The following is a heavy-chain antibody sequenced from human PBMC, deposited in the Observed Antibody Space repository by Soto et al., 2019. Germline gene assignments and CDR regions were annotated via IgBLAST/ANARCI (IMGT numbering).Heavy chain of an antibody. Sequence: CLRLSCAASGFTVSNNYMSWVRQAPGKGLEWVSLIYSGGSTFYADSVKGRFTISRDNSKNTLFLQMNSLRAEDTAVYFCATYTSLDYWGQGTLVT. J-gene: IGHJ4*02. D-gene: IGHD2-2*02. CDR3: ATYTSLDY. CDR1: GFTVSNNY. V-gene: IGHV3-53*01. CDR2: IYSGGST.